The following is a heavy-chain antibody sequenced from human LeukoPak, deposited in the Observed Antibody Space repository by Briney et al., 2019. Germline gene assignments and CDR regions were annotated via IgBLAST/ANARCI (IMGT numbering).Heavy chain of an antibody. CDR1: GLTFTSFL. Sequence: PVGCLRLSSAASGLTFTSFLMTWVREAPGKGLEWGSAIGSSSAGSTYYAASLKGRFTISRDNSKNTLYLQMNSRRVEDTAVYYCAKDRGYWGQGTLVTVSS. CDR2: IGSSSAGST. V-gene: IGHV3-23*01. CDR3: AKDRGY. J-gene: IGHJ4*02.